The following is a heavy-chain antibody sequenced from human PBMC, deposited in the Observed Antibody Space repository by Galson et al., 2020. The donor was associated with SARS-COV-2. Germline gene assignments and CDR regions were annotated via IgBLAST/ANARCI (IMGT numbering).Heavy chain of an antibody. V-gene: IGHV3-23*01. J-gene: IGHJ6*02. Sequence: TGGSLRLSCAASGFTFSSYAMSWVRQAPGKGLEWVSAISGSGGSTYYADSVKGRFTISRDNSKNTLYLQMNSLRAEDTAVYYCAKINSSGYYPPDYYYYGMDVWGQGTTVTVSS. CDR3: AKINSSGYYPPDYYYYGMDV. CDR2: ISGSGGST. CDR1: GFTFSSYA. D-gene: IGHD3-22*01.